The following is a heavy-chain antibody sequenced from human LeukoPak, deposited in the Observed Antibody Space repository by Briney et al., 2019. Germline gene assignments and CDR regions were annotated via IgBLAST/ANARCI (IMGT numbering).Heavy chain of an antibody. J-gene: IGHJ4*02. CDR2: INTNTGNP. D-gene: IGHD2-15*01. V-gene: IGHV7-4-1*02. CDR1: GYTFTNYA. Sequence: ASVKVSCKASGYTFTNYAMNWVRQAPGQGFEWMGWINTNTGNPTYAQGFTGRFAFSLDTSVSTAYLQISSLKADDTAIYYCVRGQAGGPDYWGQGTLVTVSS. CDR3: VRGQAGGPDY.